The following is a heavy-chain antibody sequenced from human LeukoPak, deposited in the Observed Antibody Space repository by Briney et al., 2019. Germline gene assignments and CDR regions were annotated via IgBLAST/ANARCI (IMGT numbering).Heavy chain of an antibody. CDR3: ARAFSSGYYYFGY. J-gene: IGHJ4*02. V-gene: IGHV4-31*03. CDR2: IFYSGST. D-gene: IGHD3-22*01. Sequence: PSQTLSLTCTVSGGSISSGGYCWSWIRQHPGKGLEWIGYIFYSGSTYYSPSLKSRVTISVDTSKNQFSLKLSSVTAADTAVYYCARAFSSGYYYFGYWGQGTLVTVSS. CDR1: GGSISSGGYC.